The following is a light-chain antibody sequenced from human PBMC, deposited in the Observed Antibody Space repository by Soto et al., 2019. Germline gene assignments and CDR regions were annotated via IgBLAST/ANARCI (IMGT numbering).Light chain of an antibody. CDR3: QQYGSSRLT. V-gene: IGKV3-20*01. J-gene: IGKJ4*01. CDR1: QSVSSNF. CDR2: ATS. Sequence: IVLTQSPGTLSLSPGERATLSCRARQSVSSNFLAWYQQEPGQAPRLLIYATSTRATGIADRFSGSGSGTDFTLTIIRLEPEDFEVYYCQQYGSSRLTFGGGTKVEIK.